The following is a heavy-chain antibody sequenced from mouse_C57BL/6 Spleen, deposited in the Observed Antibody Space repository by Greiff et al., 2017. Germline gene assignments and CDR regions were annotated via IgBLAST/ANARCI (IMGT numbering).Heavy chain of an antibody. Sequence: VQLQQPGTELVKPGASVKLSCKASGYTFTSYWMHWVKQRPGQGLEWIGNINPSNGGTNYNEKFQSKATLTVDKSSSTAYMQLSSLTSEDSAVYYCARSLSGTYYFAYWGQGTILTVSS. CDR1: GYTFTSYW. D-gene: IGHD4-1*01. CDR2: INPSNGGT. V-gene: IGHV1-53*01. J-gene: IGHJ2*01. CDR3: ARSLSGTYYFAY.